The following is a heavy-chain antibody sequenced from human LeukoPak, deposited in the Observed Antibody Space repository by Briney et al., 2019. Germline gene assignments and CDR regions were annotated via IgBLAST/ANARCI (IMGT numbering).Heavy chain of an antibody. V-gene: IGHV3-48*01. J-gene: IGHJ4*02. D-gene: IGHD2-2*01. CDR2: ISSSSSTI. CDR3: AKVWARIVVVPAAYYFDY. Sequence: GGSLRLSCAASGFTFSSCSMNWVRQAPGKGLEWVSYISSSSSTIYYADSVKGRFTISRDNSKNTLYLQMNSLRAEDTAVYYCAKVWARIVVVPAAYYFDYWGQGTLVTVSS. CDR1: GFTFSSCS.